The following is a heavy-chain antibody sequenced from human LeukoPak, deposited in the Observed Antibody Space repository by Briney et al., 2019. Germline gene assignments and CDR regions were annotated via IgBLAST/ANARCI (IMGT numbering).Heavy chain of an antibody. CDR2: INPNSGGT. CDR1: GYTFTGYY. CDR3: ARDSPRCSSTSCLMNEFDY. Sequence: ASVKVSCKASGYTFTGYYMHWVRQAPGQGLEWMGWINPNSGGTNYAQKFQGRVTMTRDTSISTAYMGLSRLRSDDTAVYYCARDSPRCSSTSCLMNEFDYWGQGTLVTVSS. D-gene: IGHD2-2*01. J-gene: IGHJ4*02. V-gene: IGHV1-2*02.